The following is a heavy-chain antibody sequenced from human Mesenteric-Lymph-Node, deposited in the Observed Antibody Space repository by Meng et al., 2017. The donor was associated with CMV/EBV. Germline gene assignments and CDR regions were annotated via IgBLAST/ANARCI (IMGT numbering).Heavy chain of an antibody. V-gene: IGHV1-18*01. CDR2: ISAYNDNT. J-gene: IGHJ4*02. CDR3: ARDRSSSEL. D-gene: IGHD6-13*01. Sequence: KVSCKTSGGTFSNSAVSWVRQAPGQGLEWMGRISAYNDNTNYAQKVQGRVTMTTDTSTSTAYMELRSLRSDDTDVYYCARDRSSSELWGQGTLVTVSS. CDR1: GGTFSNSA.